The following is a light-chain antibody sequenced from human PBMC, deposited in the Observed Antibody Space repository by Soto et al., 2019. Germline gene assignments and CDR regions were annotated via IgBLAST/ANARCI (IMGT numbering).Light chain of an antibody. CDR1: QSVSKC. V-gene: IGKV3-11*01. J-gene: IGKJ5*01. CDR3: QQCSNWPPVT. CDR2: DAS. Sequence: EIVLTQSPATLSLSPGERATLSCRASQSVSKCLAWYQQKPGQAPRHLIYDASARVTGIPPRFSGSGSGTDFTLTISSLEPEDFAVYSCQQCSNWPPVTFGQGTRLEIK.